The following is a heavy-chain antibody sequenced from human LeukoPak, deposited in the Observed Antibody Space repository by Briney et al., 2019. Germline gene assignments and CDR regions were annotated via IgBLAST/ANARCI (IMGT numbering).Heavy chain of an antibody. CDR1: GYTFTSNY. J-gene: IGHJ4*02. CDR2: IYPRDGST. Sequence: AAVRVSFTASGYTFTSNYIHWVRQEGGRGGEWMGMIYPRDGSTSYAQKFQGRVTVTRDTSTSTVHMELSGLRSEDTAVYYCARDQEGFDYWGQGTLVTVSS. V-gene: IGHV1-46*01. CDR3: ARDQEGFDY.